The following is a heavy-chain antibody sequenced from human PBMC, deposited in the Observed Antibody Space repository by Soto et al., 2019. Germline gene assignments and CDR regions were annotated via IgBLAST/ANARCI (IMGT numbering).Heavy chain of an antibody. Sequence: QVQLQESGPGLVKPSQTLSLTCTVSGGSISSGGYYWSWIRQHPGKGLERIGYIYYSGSTYYNPSLKNRVTISVATSKNHFSLKLSSVTAEDTAVYYCARMGDIVATIDYWGQGTLVTVSS. CDR1: GGSISSGGYY. CDR3: ARMGDIVATIDY. D-gene: IGHD5-12*01. CDR2: IYYSGST. J-gene: IGHJ4*02. V-gene: IGHV4-31*03.